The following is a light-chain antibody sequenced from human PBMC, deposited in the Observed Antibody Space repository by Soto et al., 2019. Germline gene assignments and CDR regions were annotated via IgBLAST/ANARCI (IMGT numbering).Light chain of an antibody. V-gene: IGLV2-14*01. CDR1: TTDVGGYDY. Sequence: QAALTQPASFSGSPGQSITISCTGTTTDVGGYDYVSWYQHRPGEAPKLVIFEVTKRPSGVSNRFSGSKSGNTASLTISGLQAEDEADYFCNSYTTSRTYVYGSGTKVTVL. CDR3: NSYTTSRTYV. CDR2: EVT. J-gene: IGLJ1*01.